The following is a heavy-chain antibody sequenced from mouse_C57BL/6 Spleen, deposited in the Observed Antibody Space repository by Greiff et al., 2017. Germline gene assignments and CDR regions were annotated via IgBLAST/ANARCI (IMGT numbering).Heavy chain of an antibody. CDR2: ISSGGSYT. D-gene: IGHD2-3*01. Sequence: EVMLVESGGDLVKPGGSLKLSCAASGFTFSSYGMSWVRQTPDKRLEWVATISSGGSYTYYPDSVKGRFTISRDNAKNTLYLQMSSLKSEDTAMFYCARQGDGYYAMDYWGQGTSVTVSS. CDR3: ARQGDGYYAMDY. V-gene: IGHV5-6*01. CDR1: GFTFSSYG. J-gene: IGHJ4*01.